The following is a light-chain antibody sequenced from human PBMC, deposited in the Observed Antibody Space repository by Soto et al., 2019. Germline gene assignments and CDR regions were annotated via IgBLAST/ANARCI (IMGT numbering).Light chain of an antibody. CDR1: QSVSSN. V-gene: IGKV3-15*01. CDR3: QQYNKWPLT. CDR2: GAS. Sequence: EIVMTQSPATLSVSPGERATLSCRASQSVSSNLAWYQQKPGQAPRLLIYGASTRATGIPARYSGSGSGTEFTLSIRRLQSGDVAVYFCQQYNKWPLTFGGGTKVDIK. J-gene: IGKJ4*01.